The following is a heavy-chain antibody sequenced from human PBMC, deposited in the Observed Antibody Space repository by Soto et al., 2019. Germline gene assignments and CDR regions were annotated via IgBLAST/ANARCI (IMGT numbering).Heavy chain of an antibody. CDR1: GGSISSYY. CDR2: IYYSGST. J-gene: IGHJ4*02. CDR3: ARFNYYDSSGQLDY. D-gene: IGHD3-22*01. Sequence: SETLSLTCTVSGGSISSYYWSWIRQPPGKGLEWIGYIYYSGSTNYNPSLKRRVTISVDTSKNQFSLKLSSVTAADTAVYYCARFNYYDSSGQLDYWGQGTLVTASS. V-gene: IGHV4-59*01.